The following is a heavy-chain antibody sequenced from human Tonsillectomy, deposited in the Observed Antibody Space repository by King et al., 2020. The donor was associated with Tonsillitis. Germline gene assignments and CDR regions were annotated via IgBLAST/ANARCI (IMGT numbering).Heavy chain of an antibody. CDR2: VYYSGST. CDR1: GGSFSSSNYY. V-gene: IGHV4-39*01. J-gene: IGHJ3*02. Sequence: QLQESGPGLVKPSETLSLTCTVSGGSFSSSNYYWGWIRQPPGKGLEWIGSVYYSGSTYYNPSLKSRLTISVDTSKNQISLKLSSVTDADTAVYYCARRAHYYDSSGNYLQTFDIWGQGTMVTVAS. CDR3: ARRAHYYDSSGNYLQTFDI. D-gene: IGHD3-22*01.